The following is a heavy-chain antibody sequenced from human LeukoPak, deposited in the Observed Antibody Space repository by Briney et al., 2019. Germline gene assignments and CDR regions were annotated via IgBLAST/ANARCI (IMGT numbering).Heavy chain of an antibody. CDR1: GLPFSSYV. Sequence: GGSLKLSCEASGLPFSSYVMNWVPQAPGKGLGGVSYISSGASAIYYADSVEGRFTISRDNAQNSLYLQMNSLRAEDTAVYYCARDDRVVAGNSFDNWGQGTLVTVSS. CDR2: ISSGASAI. CDR3: ARDDRVVAGNSFDN. D-gene: IGHD6-19*01. V-gene: IGHV3-48*03. J-gene: IGHJ4*02.